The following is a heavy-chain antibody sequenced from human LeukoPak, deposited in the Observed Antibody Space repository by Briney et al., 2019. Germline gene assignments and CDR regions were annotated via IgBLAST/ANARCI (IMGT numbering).Heavy chain of an antibody. CDR3: ARSPHLLLRLGKLSRYYGMDV. CDR2: ISSIGSTI. CDR1: GFTFRDYY. Sequence: GGSLRLSCSASGFTFRDYYMSWIRQAPRKGLDGVSYISSIGSTIYYADSVKGRCTISRDNAKNSLYLQMSSLTAEDTAVYYCARSPHLLLRLGKLSRYYGMDVWGQGTTVTVSS. V-gene: IGHV3-11*01. J-gene: IGHJ6*02. D-gene: IGHD3-16*02.